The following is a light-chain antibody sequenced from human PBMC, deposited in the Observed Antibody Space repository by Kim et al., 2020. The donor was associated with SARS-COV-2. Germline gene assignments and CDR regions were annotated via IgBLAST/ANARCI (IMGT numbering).Light chain of an antibody. J-gene: IGLJ2*01. V-gene: IGLV3-1*01. CDR3: QAWDSSTAV. Sequence: VSPRQTASITCSGDKLGDKYAFWYQQKPGQTPVLVIYYDDKRPSEIPERFSGSTSGNTATLTISGTQTMDEASYFCQAWDSSTAVFGGGTQLTVL. CDR1: KLGDKY. CDR2: YDD.